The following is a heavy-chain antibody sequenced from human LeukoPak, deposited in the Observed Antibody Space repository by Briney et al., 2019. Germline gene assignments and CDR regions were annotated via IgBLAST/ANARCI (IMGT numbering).Heavy chain of an antibody. CDR1: GYTFTNYC. D-gene: IGHD1-7*01. Sequence: ASAKVSCKASGYTFTNYCMHWVRQAPGQGLEWMGLITPSGTTTYAQNFQGRVTMTRDTSTSTVYMELSSLRSDDTAVYYCAKCSETGTTRWFDPWGQGTLVTVSS. CDR2: ITPSGTT. V-gene: IGHV1-46*01. J-gene: IGHJ5*02. CDR3: AKCSETGTTRWFDP.